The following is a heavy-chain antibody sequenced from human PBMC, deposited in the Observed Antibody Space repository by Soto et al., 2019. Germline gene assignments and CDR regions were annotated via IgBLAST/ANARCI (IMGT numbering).Heavy chain of an antibody. J-gene: IGHJ5*02. D-gene: IGHD3-9*01. Sequence: VSCKASGGTFSSYTISWVRQAPGQGLEWMGRIIPILGIANYAQKFQGRVTITADKSTSTAYMELSSLRSEDTAVYYCARSELRYFDWLFNNWFDPWGQGTLVTVSS. CDR3: ARSELRYFDWLFNNWFDP. CDR1: GGTFSSYT. V-gene: IGHV1-69*02. CDR2: IIPILGIA.